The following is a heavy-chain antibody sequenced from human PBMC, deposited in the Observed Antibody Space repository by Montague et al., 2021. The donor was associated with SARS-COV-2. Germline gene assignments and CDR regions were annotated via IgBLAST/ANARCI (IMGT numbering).Heavy chain of an antibody. CDR1: GGSISSYD. J-gene: IGHJ6*02. V-gene: IGHV4-59*01. D-gene: IGHD5-24*01. CDR2: IYYSGNT. Sequence: SETLSLTCTVSGGSISSYDWSWIRQPPGKGLECIGYIYYSGNTNYNPSLKSRVTISVDASKSQFSLKLSSVTAADTAVYYCAGLQGDGSLYGIGVWGQGTTVTVSS. CDR3: AGLQGDGSLYGIGV.